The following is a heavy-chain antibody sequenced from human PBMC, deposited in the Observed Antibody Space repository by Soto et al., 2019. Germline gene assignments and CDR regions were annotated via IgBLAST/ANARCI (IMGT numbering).Heavy chain of an antibody. CDR1: GYTFTSYD. V-gene: IGHV1-8*01. J-gene: IGHJ3*02. CDR2: MNPNSGNT. Sequence: ASVKVSCKASGYTFTSYDINWVRQATGQGLEWMGWMNPNSGNTGYAQKFQGRVTMTRNTSISTAYMELSSLRSEDTAVYSCAIRFLEWLDAFDIWGQGTMVTVSS. CDR3: AIRFLEWLDAFDI. D-gene: IGHD3-3*01.